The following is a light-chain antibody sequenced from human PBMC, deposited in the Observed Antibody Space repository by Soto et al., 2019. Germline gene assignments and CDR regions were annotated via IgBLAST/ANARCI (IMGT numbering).Light chain of an antibody. CDR2: KAS. CDR3: QQYNSHPFT. J-gene: IGKJ3*01. Sequence: DIQMTQSPYTLSASVGDRVSITCRASHTINSWLAWYQQKSGKAPKLLIHKASSLKSGVPSRFSGSGSGTEFTLSISSLQPDDFATYSCQQYNSHPFTFGPGTKVDIK. CDR1: HTINSW. V-gene: IGKV1-5*03.